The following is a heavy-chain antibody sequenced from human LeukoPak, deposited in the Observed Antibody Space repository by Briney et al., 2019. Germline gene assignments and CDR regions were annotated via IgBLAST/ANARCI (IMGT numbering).Heavy chain of an antibody. CDR3: ARVTPYYGSGSYSEPIDY. Sequence: PGGSLRLSCAASGFTFSSYWMQWVRQAPGKGLVWVSRINSDGSSTSYADSVKGRFTISRDNAKNTLYLQMNSLRAEDTALYYCARVTPYYGSGSYSEPIDYWGQGTLVTVSS. V-gene: IGHV3-74*01. CDR2: INSDGSST. J-gene: IGHJ4*02. CDR1: GFTFSSYW. D-gene: IGHD3-10*01.